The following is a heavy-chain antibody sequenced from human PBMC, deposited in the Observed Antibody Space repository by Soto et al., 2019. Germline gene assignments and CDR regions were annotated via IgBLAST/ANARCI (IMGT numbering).Heavy chain of an antibody. V-gene: IGHV1-46*01. D-gene: IGHD1-1*01. J-gene: IGHJ4*02. CDR3: ARWPAHNWNDSIDGFDY. CDR2: INPSGGST. CDR1: GYTFTSYY. Sequence: GASVKVSCKASGYTFTSYYMHWVRQAPGQGLEWMGIINPSGGSTSYAQKFQGRVTMTRDTSTSTVYMELSSLRSEDTAVYYCARWPAHNWNDSIDGFDYWGQGTLVTVSS.